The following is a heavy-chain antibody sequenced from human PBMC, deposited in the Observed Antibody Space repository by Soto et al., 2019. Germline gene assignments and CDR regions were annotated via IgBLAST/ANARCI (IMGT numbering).Heavy chain of an antibody. CDR1: GGTFSSYA. CDR3: ARTNSAVNRYCSSTSCYRGYSDY. CDR2: IIPIFGTA. V-gene: IGHV1-69*13. J-gene: IGHJ4*02. Sequence: SVKVSCKASGGTFSSYAISWVRQAPGQGLEWMGGIIPIFGTANYAQKFQGRVTITADESTSTAYMELSSLRSEDTAVYYCARTNSAVNRYCSSTSCYRGYSDYRGQGTLFTVSS. D-gene: IGHD2-2*02.